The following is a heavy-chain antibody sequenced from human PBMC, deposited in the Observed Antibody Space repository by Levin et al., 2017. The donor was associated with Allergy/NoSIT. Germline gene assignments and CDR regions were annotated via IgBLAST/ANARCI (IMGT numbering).Heavy chain of an antibody. J-gene: IGHJ4*02. Sequence: GGSPRLSCAASGFTFSTYAMSWVRQAPGKGLEWVSGISASGDNTYSADSVRGRFTISRDNFKNTLYLQMNSLRAEDTAVYYCAKSNSGWYRFGYWGQGTLVTVSS. D-gene: IGHD6-19*01. CDR1: GFTFSTYA. CDR3: AKSNSGWYRFGY. CDR2: ISASGDNT. V-gene: IGHV3-23*01.